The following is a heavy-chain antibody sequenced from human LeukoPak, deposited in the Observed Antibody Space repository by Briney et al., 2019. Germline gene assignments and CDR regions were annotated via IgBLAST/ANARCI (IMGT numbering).Heavy chain of an antibody. CDR1: GGSISSGGYS. CDR2: ISSTGST. Sequence: PSETLSLTCAVSGGSISSGGYSWGWIRQPPGKGLEWIRYISSTGSTYYTLSLRSRLSISLDTSVNQFSLNLRSLPAADTAVFYCARLGSTQDAFDFWGQGTMVTVSS. CDR3: ARLGSTQDAFDF. V-gene: IGHV4-30-4*07. D-gene: IGHD1-1*01. J-gene: IGHJ3*01.